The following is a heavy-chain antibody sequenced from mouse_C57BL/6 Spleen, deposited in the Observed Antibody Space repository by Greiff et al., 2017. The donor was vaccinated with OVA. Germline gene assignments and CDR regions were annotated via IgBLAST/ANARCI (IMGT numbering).Heavy chain of an antibody. CDR2: IDPSDSYT. J-gene: IGHJ2*01. CDR1: GYTFTSYW. Sequence: QVQLQQPGAELVMPGASVKLSCKASGYTFTSYWMHWVKQRPGQGLEWIGEIDPSDSYTNYNQKFKGKSTLTVDKSSSTAYMQLSSLTSGDSAVYYCARGGITTVVMDYWGQGTTLTVSS. CDR3: ARGGITTVVMDY. D-gene: IGHD1-1*01. V-gene: IGHV1-69*01.